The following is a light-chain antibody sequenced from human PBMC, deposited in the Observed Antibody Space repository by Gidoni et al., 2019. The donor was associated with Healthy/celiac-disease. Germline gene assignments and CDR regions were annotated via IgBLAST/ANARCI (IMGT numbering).Light chain of an antibody. CDR3: QQSYSTPPYT. CDR2: AAS. CDR1: QSISSY. Sequence: IQITHSPSSLSASVGDRVTITCRASQSISSYLNWYQQKPGKAPKLLIYAASSLQSGVPSRFSGSGSGTDFTLTISSLQPEDFATYYCQQSYSTPPYTFGQGTKLEIK. J-gene: IGKJ2*01. V-gene: IGKV1-39*01.